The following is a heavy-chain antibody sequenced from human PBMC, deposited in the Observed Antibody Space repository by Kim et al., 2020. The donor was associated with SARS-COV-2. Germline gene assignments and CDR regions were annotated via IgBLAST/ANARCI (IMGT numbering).Heavy chain of an antibody. J-gene: IGHJ4*02. CDR1: GFTFSSYG. Sequence: GGSLRLSCAASGFTFSSYGMHWVRQAPGKGLEWVAVISYDGTNKYYADSVKGRFTISRDNSKNTLYLQMNSLRAEDTALYYCAKDGPMYYDIPEYYCDYWGQGTLVTVSS. CDR2: ISYDGTNK. V-gene: IGHV3-30*18. D-gene: IGHD3-9*01. CDR3: AKDGPMYYDIPEYYCDY.